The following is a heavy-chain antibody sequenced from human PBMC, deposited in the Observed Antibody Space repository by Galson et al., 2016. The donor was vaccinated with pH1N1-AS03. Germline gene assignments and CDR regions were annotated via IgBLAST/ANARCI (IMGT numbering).Heavy chain of an antibody. D-gene: IGHD2-2*01. J-gene: IGHJ6*04. CDR2: VYPGLSS. CDR3: AREGRGARSTTGCYASGLGRRSYMDV. V-gene: IGHV4-61*02. Sequence: TLSLTCAVSGDSIRSDTYAWSWIRQPAEKGLEWVGRVYPGLSSNYNPSLKGRVTISVDTSKNQFSLKLRSVTAADTAVYYCAREGRGARSTTGCYASGLGRRSYMDVWGKGTTVTVSS. CDR1: GDSIRSDTYA.